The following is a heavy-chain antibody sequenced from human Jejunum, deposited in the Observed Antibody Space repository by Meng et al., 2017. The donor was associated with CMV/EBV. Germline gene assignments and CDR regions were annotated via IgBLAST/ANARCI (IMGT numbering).Heavy chain of an antibody. V-gene: IGHV1-18*01. Sequence: KASGYNFPSYGITWVRQAPGQGPEWMGWVSPYNGNSNYAQKVKDRLTMTTDTSTSTAYMELRSLRSDDTAIYYCARSEGWYYRYFDYWGQGTLVTVSS. J-gene: IGHJ4*02. CDR1: GYNFPSYG. CDR2: VSPYNGNS. D-gene: IGHD6-19*01. CDR3: ARSEGWYYRYFDY.